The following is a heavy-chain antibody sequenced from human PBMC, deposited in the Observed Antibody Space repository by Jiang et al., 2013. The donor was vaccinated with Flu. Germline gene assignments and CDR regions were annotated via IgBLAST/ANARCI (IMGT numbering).Heavy chain of an antibody. CDR3: ARELAVAVNI. CDR1: GFTFSSYA. Sequence: GVVQPGRSLRLSCAASGFTFSSYAMHWVRQAPGKGLEWVAVISYDGSNKYYADSVKGRFTISRDNSKNTLYLQMNSLRAEDTAVYYCARELAVAVNIWGQGTMVTVSS. CDR2: ISYDGSNK. J-gene: IGHJ3*02. V-gene: IGHV3-30-3*01. D-gene: IGHD6-19*01.